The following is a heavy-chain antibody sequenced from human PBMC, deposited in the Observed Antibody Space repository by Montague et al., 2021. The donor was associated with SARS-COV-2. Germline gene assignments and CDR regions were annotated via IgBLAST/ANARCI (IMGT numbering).Heavy chain of an antibody. D-gene: IGHD3-10*01. CDR2: MHFTGKT. CDR1: GDSITNHY. Sequence: SETLSLTCSVSGDSITNHYWSWIRQPAGKGLEWIGRMHFTGKTNFSPFFSSRLTMSADTSKNRFSLKLTSVTAADTAIYFCARDRFDFGAGRQGTIDIWGQGTLVTVSS. V-gene: IGHV4-4*07. J-gene: IGHJ4*02. CDR3: ARDRFDFGAGRQGTIDI.